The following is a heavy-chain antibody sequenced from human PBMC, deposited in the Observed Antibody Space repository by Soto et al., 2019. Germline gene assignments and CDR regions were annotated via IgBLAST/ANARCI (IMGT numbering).Heavy chain of an antibody. J-gene: IGHJ4*02. CDR2: ISYDGSNK. Sequence: GGSLRLSCAASGFTFSSYAMHWVRQAPGKGLEWVAVISYDGSNKYYADSVKGRFTISRDNSKNTLYLQMSSLRAEDTAVYYCASSIAAAEDYWGQGTLVTVSS. CDR3: ASSIAAAEDY. D-gene: IGHD6-13*01. CDR1: GFTFSSYA. V-gene: IGHV3-30-3*01.